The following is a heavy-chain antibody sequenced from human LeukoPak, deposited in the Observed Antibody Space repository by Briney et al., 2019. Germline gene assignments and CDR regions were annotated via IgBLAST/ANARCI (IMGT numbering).Heavy chain of an antibody. J-gene: IGHJ4*02. Sequence: SQPLSLTCAISGDSVSSNSAAWNWIRQSPSRGLEWLGRTYYRSEWYNDYAVSVKSRITINPDTSKNQFSLQLNSVTPEDTAVYYCAREWSYDSSGQLDYWGQGTLVTVSS. V-gene: IGHV6-1*01. D-gene: IGHD3-22*01. CDR3: AREWSYDSSGQLDY. CDR2: TYYRSEWYN. CDR1: GDSVSSNSAA.